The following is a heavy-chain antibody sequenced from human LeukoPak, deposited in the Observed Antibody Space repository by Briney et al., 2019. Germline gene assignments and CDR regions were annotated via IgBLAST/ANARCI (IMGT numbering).Heavy chain of an antibody. CDR1: GYTFTGYY. J-gene: IGHJ5*02. CDR2: INPNSGGT. Sequence: PKASVKVSCKASGYTFTGYYMHWVRQAPGQGLEWMGWINPNSGGTNYAQKFQGRVTMTRDTSISTAYMELSRLRSDDTAVYYCASSTCGGDCSNWFDPWGQGTLVTVSS. V-gene: IGHV1-2*02. CDR3: ASSTCGGDCSNWFDP. D-gene: IGHD2-21*02.